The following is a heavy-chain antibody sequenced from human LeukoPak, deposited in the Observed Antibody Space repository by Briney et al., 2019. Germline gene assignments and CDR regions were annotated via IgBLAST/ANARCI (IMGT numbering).Heavy chain of an antibody. V-gene: IGHV3-64*01. J-gene: IGHJ5*02. D-gene: IGHD1-26*01. CDR1: GFTFSSFA. CDR3: AKDRYSGIQGP. Sequence: GGSLRLSCAASGFTFSSFAMHWVRQAPGKQLEYVSAICSNGGCTYYANSVKGRFTISRDNSKNTLYLQMGSLRAEDMAVYYCAKDRYSGIQGPWGQGTLVTVSS. CDR2: ICSNGGCT.